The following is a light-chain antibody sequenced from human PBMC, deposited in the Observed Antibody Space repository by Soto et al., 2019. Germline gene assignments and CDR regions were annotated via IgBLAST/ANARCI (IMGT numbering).Light chain of an antibody. CDR3: SSYTSSSPPYV. CDR2: DVS. V-gene: IGLV2-14*03. Sequence: QSALTQPASVSGSPGQSITISCTGTSSDVGGYNYVAWYQQHPGKAPKLIIYDVSKRPSGVSNRFSGSKSGNTASLTISGLHADDEADYHCSSYTSSSPPYVFGTGTKLTVL. J-gene: IGLJ1*01. CDR1: SSDVGGYNY.